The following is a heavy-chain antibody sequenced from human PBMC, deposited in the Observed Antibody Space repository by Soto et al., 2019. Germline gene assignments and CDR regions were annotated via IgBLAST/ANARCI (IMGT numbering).Heavy chain of an antibody. CDR3: ARVAGTGMDV. Sequence: GGSLRLSCAASGFTFSSYSMNWVRQAPGKGLEWVSSISSSSSYIYYADSVKGRFTISRDNARNSLYLQMNSLRAEDTAVYYCARVAGTGMDVWGQGTTVTVSS. V-gene: IGHV3-21*01. D-gene: IGHD1-1*01. CDR1: GFTFSSYS. J-gene: IGHJ6*02. CDR2: ISSSSSYI.